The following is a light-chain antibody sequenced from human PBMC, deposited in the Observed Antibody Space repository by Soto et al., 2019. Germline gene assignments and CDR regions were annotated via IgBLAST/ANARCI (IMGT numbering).Light chain of an antibody. CDR2: SVS. J-gene: IGKJ1*01. CDR1: QSVNSW. Sequence: DIQMTQSPSTLSAYVGDRVTITCRASQSVNSWLAWYQQKPGRAPKLLIYSVSNLDSGVPSRFSGSGSGTEFTLTISSLQPDDFATYYCQQFSSYSLTFGQGTKVEMK. CDR3: QQFSSYSLT. V-gene: IGKV1-5*01.